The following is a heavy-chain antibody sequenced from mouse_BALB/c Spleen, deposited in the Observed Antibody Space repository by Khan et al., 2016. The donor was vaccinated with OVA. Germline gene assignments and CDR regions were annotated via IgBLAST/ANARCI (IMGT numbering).Heavy chain of an antibody. D-gene: IGHD1-2*01. V-gene: IGHV5-15*02. CDR3: ARGGGTAPFAY. J-gene: IGHJ3*01. CDR2: ISDLAYTI. CDR1: GFTFIDYG. Sequence: EVELVESGGGLVQPGGSRKLSCAASGFTFIDYGMAWVRQAPGKGPEWVAFISDLAYTIYYADTVTGRFTISRENAKNTLYLEMSSLRSEDTAIYYCARGGGTAPFAYWGLGTLVTVSA.